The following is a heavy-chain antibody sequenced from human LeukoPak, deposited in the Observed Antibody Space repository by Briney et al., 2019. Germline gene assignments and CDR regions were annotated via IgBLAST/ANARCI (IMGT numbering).Heavy chain of an antibody. Sequence: SETLSLTCTVSGGSISSHYWSWIRQPPGKGLEWIGYIYYSGSTNYNPSLKSRVSISVDTSKNQFSLKLSSVTAADTAVYYCARGTALGMVANYFDSWGLGTLVTVSS. V-gene: IGHV4-59*11. CDR3: ARGTALGMVANYFDS. CDR1: GGSISSHY. D-gene: IGHD1-26*01. CDR2: IYYSGST. J-gene: IGHJ4*02.